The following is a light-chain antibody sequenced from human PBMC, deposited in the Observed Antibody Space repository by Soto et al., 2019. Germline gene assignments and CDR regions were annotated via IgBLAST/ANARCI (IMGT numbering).Light chain of an antibody. V-gene: IGLV2-11*01. CDR2: DVS. CDR1: SSDVGDYNY. J-gene: IGLJ1*01. CDR3: FSYADRYTFV. Sequence: QSVLTQPRSVSGSPGQSVTISCTGTSSDVGDYNYVSWYQQHPGKAPKLVIYDVSKRPSGVPDRFSGSKSGNTASLTISGLQAADEADYYCFSYADRYTFVFGTGTKVTVL.